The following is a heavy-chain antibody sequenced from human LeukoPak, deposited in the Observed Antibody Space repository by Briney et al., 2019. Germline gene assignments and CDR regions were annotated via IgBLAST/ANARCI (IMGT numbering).Heavy chain of an antibody. CDR1: GSTFTVYY. D-gene: IGHD3-16*02. J-gene: IGHJ6*03. V-gene: IGHV1-2*02. CDR2: INPNNGGT. Sequence: ASVTVSFTSSGSTFTVYYMYWVRQAPPQGREWMGWINPNNGGTNYYHNFQGRITMTTVTSTSTAYMELSWLRSDDTAVYYCARVRGDHVWGSYRRDKDYYYYYYMDVWGKGTTVTVSS. CDR3: ARVRGDHVWGSYRRDKDYYYYYYMDV.